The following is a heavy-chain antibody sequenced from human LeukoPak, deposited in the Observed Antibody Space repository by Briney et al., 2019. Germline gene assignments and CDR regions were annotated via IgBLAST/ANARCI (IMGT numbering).Heavy chain of an antibody. CDR2: INAGNGNT. CDR3: AREGGSGWFRFDP. J-gene: IGHJ5*02. V-gene: IGHV1-3*01. D-gene: IGHD6-19*01. Sequence: GASVKVSCKASGYTFTSYAMHWVRQAPGQRLEWMGWINAGNGNTKYSQKFQGRVTITRDTPASTAYMELSGLRSEDTAVYYCAREGGSGWFRFDPWGQGTLVTVSS. CDR1: GYTFTSYA.